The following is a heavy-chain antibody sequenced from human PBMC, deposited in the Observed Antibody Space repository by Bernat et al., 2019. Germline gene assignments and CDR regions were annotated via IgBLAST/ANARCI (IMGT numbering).Heavy chain of an antibody. CDR2: ISAYNGNT. V-gene: IGHV1-18*04. J-gene: IGHJ6*02. CDR1: GYTFTSYG. CDR3: ARDVCHPTSDHYYYYYGMDV. Sequence: QVQLVQSGAEVKKPGASVKVSCKASGYTFTSYGISWVRQAPGQGLEWMGWISAYNGNTNYAQKLQGRVTMTTDTSTSTAYMELRSLRSDDTAVYYCARDVCHPTSDHYYYYYGMDVWGQGTTVTVSS.